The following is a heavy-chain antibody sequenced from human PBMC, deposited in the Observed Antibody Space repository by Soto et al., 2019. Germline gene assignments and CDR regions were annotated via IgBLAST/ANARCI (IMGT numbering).Heavy chain of an antibody. J-gene: IGHJ5*01. CDR1: GGTFGNFG. D-gene: IGHD1-26*01. Sequence: QMQLVQSGAEVKKPGSSVRVSCKASGGTFGNFGISWVRQAPGQGLEWMGGTIPIFDTPHYAEKFRDRVTISSDATSTAYLELTSLTSEDTATYYCARDREDSSETKYYGFDSWGQGTLVTVSS. V-gene: IGHV1-69*01. CDR3: ARDREDSSETKYYGFDS. CDR2: TIPIFDTP.